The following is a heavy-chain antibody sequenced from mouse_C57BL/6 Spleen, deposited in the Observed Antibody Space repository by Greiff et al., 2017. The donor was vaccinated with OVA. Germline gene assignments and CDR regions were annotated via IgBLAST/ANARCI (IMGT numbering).Heavy chain of an antibody. CDR2: INPGSGGT. D-gene: IGHD2-3*01. CDR3: ARDDGYYEDWYVDV. Sequence: VQLQQSGAELVRPGTSVKVSCKASGYAFTNYLIEWVKQRPGQGLEWIGVINPGSGGTNYNEKFKGKATLTADKSSSTAYMQLSSLTSEDSAVYFCARDDGYYEDWYVDVWGTGTTVTVSS. V-gene: IGHV1-54*01. CDR1: GYAFTNYL. J-gene: IGHJ1*03.